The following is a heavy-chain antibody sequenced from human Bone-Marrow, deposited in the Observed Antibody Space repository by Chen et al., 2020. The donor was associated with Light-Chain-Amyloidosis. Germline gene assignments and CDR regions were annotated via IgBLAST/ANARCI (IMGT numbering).Heavy chain of an antibody. V-gene: IGHV5-51*01. CDR1: GYTCPNYW. Sequence: EVQLEQSAPEVKKPGESLKTSCKGSGYTCPNYWIGWVRQMHGKGLEWMGVIYPDDSDARYSPSFEGQVTISADKSITTAYLQWRSLKSSDTAMYYCARRRDGYNFDYWGQGTLVTVSS. CDR2: IYPDDSDA. J-gene: IGHJ4*02. D-gene: IGHD5-12*01. CDR3: ARRRDGYNFDY.